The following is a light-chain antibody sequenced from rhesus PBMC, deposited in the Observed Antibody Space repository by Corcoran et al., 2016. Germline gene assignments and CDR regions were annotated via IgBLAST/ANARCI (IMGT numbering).Light chain of an antibody. CDR3: QQYDDLPWT. CDR1: QGISSW. V-gene: IGKV1-19*01. J-gene: IGKJ1*01. CDR2: NAS. Sequence: DIQMTQSPSSLSASVGDKVTITCHASQGISSWVAWYQQKPGKAPKPLIYNASSLQRGVPSRFSGSGTGTDYILTISSLQPEDFAIYYCQQYDDLPWTFGQGTKVEIK.